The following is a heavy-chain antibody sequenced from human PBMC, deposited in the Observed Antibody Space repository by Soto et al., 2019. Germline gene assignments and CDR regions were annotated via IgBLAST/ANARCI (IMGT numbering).Heavy chain of an antibody. CDR2: VNPIVSMS. Sequence: QVQLVQSGAEVKRPGSSVKVSCKASGDTFNFYSINWVRQAPRLGLEWMGRVNPIVSMSNYAQKLQGRVTMTADKSTSTAYMELSSLRSEDTAIYYCASSYGSGYRAFDYWGQGALVTVSS. V-gene: IGHV1-69*02. CDR3: ASSYGSGYRAFDY. CDR1: GDTFNFYS. J-gene: IGHJ4*02. D-gene: IGHD3-10*01.